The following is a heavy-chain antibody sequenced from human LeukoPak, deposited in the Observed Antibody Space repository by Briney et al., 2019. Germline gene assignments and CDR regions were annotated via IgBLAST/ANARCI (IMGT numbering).Heavy chain of an antibody. CDR3: AKGKGSSGWYD. CDR1: GFTFSTYA. Sequence: GGSLRLSCAASGFTFSTYAMSWVRQAPGKGLEWVSAVSDSGSGTYYADSVKGRFTISRDNSKNTLYLQMTSLRAEDTALYYCAKGKGSSGWYDWGQGTLVTVSS. V-gene: IGHV3-23*01. D-gene: IGHD6-19*01. CDR2: VSDSGSGT. J-gene: IGHJ4*02.